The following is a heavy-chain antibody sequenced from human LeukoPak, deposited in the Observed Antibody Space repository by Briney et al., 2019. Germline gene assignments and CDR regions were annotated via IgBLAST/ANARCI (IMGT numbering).Heavy chain of an antibody. J-gene: IGHJ4*02. V-gene: IGHV3-48*01. Sequence: GGSLRLSCAASGFTFSSYSMNWVRQAPGKGLEWVSYISSSSSTIYYADSVKGRFTISRDNAKNSLYLQMNSLRAEDTAVYYCAREREPRGYSGSYYLRTHSYIDYWGQGTLVTVSS. D-gene: IGHD1-26*01. CDR2: ISSSSSTI. CDR3: AREREPRGYSGSYYLRTHSYIDY. CDR1: GFTFSSYS.